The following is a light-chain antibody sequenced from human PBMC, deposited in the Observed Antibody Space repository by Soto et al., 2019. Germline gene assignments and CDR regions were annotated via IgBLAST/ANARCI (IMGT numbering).Light chain of an antibody. J-gene: IGKJ4*01. CDR3: QPYNNWPLT. V-gene: IGKV3-15*01. CDR2: DTS. CDR1: QSVTSN. Sequence: EVVMTQSPATLSVSPGERATLSCRASQSVTSNYLAWYQHKPGQTPRLLIYDTSTRATGVPTRFSGSKSGAEFTLTINSLQSEDFAVYYCQPYNNWPLTFGGGTKGDIK.